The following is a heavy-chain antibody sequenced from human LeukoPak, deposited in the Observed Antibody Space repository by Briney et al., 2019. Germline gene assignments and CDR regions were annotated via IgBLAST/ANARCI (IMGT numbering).Heavy chain of an antibody. D-gene: IGHD6-6*01. Sequence: ASVKVSCKASGYSFTDYYIHWVRPAPGQGLEWMGWNKANSGDTNYAQKFKGRVTMTRDTSISTAYMELSSLRSDDTAVYFCARKAEGQPVNYWGQGTLVTVSS. V-gene: IGHV1-2*02. CDR3: ARKAEGQPVNY. CDR2: NKANSGDT. J-gene: IGHJ4*02. CDR1: GYSFTDYY.